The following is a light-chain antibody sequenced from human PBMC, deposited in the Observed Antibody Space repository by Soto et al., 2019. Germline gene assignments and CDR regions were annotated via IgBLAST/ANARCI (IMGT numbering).Light chain of an antibody. Sequence: EIVLTQSPATLSLSPGERATLSCRASQSVSSYLAWYQQKPGQAPRLLIYDASNRATGIPARFSGSGSGTDFTLTISSLEPEDFSVYYCQQRSNWYTFGLRTKLEIK. V-gene: IGKV3-11*01. J-gene: IGKJ2*01. CDR1: QSVSSY. CDR2: DAS. CDR3: QQRSNWYT.